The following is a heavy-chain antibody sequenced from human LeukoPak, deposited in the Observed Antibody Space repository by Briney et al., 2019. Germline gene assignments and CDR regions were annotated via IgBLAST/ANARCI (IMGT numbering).Heavy chain of an antibody. V-gene: IGHV4-30-4*01. CDR3: ARGTYYYDSSGYPPHWFDP. Sequence: SQTLSLTCTVSGGSISSGDYSWSWIRQPPGKGLEWIGYIYYSGSTYYNPSLKSRVTISVDTSKNQFSLKLSSVTAADTAVYYCARGTYYYDSSGYPPHWFDPWGQGTLVTVSS. CDR1: GGSISSGDYS. J-gene: IGHJ5*02. CDR2: IYYSGST. D-gene: IGHD3-22*01.